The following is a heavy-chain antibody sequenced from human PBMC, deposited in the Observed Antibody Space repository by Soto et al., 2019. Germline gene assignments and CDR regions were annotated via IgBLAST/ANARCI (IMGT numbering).Heavy chain of an antibody. CDR2: INHSGST. J-gene: IGHJ4*02. Sequence: SETLSLTCAVYGGSFSGYYWSWIRQPPGKGLEWIGEINHSGSTNYNPSLKSRVTISVDTSKNQFSLKLSSVTAADTAVYYCARGHLYYDILTGYYRGVVFDYWGQGTLVTVSS. V-gene: IGHV4-34*01. D-gene: IGHD3-9*01. CDR3: ARGHLYYDILTGYYRGVVFDY. CDR1: GGSFSGYY.